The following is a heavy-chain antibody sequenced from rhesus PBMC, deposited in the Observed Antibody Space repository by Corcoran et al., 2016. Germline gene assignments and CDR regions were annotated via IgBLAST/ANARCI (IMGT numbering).Heavy chain of an antibody. J-gene: IGHJ5-2*02. CDR1: GVSLYGNY. Sequence: QVQLQESGPGLVKPSETLALTCAVSGVSLYGNYWTWIRPSPGKGLEWIGYVSGNSDSTSYTPSLRGRITISKDTSQNQFSLMLTSVTAADTAIYYCARDAISLDVWGRGVLVTVSS. CDR2: VSGNSDST. V-gene: IGHV4-147*01. CDR3: ARDAISLDV.